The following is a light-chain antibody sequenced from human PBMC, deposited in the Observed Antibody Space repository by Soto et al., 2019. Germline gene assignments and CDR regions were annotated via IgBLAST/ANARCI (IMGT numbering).Light chain of an antibody. CDR3: QQRSNWT. J-gene: IGKJ1*01. Sequence: EIVLTQSPATLSLSPGERATLSCRASQSVSSYLAWYQQKPGQAPRLLIYDASNRATGIPARFSGSGSGTDFTLTISSLVPEDFAVYYCQQRSNWTFGQGTKVEIK. CDR2: DAS. CDR1: QSVSSY. V-gene: IGKV3-11*01.